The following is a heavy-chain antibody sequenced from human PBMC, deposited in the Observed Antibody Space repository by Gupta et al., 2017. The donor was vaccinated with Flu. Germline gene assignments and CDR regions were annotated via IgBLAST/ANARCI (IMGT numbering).Heavy chain of an antibody. D-gene: IGHD6-25*01. CDR3: AKGIAAAGSSYYGMDV. Sequence: EVQLLESGGGLVQPGGSLRLSCAASGFPFRSYAMSWVRQAPGKGLEWGSTISGSDGSTYYADAVRCRFTISRDSSKNTLYVQMNSLRAEDTSVYYCAKGIAAAGSSYYGMDVGAKGPRSPSP. CDR2: ISGSDGST. J-gene: IGHJ6*02. CDR1: GFPFRSYA. V-gene: IGHV3-23*01.